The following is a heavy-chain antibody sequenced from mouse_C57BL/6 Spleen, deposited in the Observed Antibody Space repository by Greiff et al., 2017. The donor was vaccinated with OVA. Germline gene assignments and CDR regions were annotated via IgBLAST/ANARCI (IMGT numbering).Heavy chain of an antibody. CDR3: ARPAAGYWYFDV. CDR2: ISSGSSTI. Sequence: EVKLVESGGGLVKPGGSLKLSCAASGFTFSDYGMHWVRQAPEKGLEWVAYISSGSSTIYYADTVKGRFTISRDNAKNTLFLQMTSLRSEDTAMYYCARPAAGYWYFDVWGTGTTVTVSS. J-gene: IGHJ1*03. V-gene: IGHV5-17*01. CDR1: GFTFSDYG.